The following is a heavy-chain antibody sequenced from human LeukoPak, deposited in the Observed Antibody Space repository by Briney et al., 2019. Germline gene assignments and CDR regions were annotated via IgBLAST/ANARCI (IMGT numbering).Heavy chain of an antibody. Sequence: PGGSLRLSCAASGFTFSSYWMNWVRQAPGKGLEWVANIKLDGSEKYYVDSVKGRFTISRDNAKNSLSLQVSSLRTEDTAVYYCAKDRYSYAFEYSDSWGQGTLVTVSS. CDR1: GFTFSSYW. D-gene: IGHD5-18*01. CDR3: AKDRYSYAFEYSDS. CDR2: IKLDGSEK. V-gene: IGHV3-7*01. J-gene: IGHJ4*02.